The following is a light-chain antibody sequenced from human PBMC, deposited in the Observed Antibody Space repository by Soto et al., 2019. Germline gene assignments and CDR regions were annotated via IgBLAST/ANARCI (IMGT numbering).Light chain of an antibody. Sequence: DIQMTQSPSSLSASVGDRVTITCRASQSISTYLPWSQQKPGKAPNLLLYAASTLQSVVPSRFSGSGSGTDFTLTISSLQPEDFATYFCQHGYSTPLTFGGGTKVDIK. V-gene: IGKV1-39*01. CDR1: QSISTY. CDR2: AAS. J-gene: IGKJ4*01. CDR3: QHGYSTPLT.